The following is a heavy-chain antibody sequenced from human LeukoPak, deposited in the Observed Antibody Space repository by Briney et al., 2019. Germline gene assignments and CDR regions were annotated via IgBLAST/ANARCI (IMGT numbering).Heavy chain of an antibody. J-gene: IGHJ4*02. D-gene: IGHD2-2*01. CDR2: ISSSGSTI. V-gene: IGHV3-48*03. CDR3: AKLRRTVVPAPIDY. CDR1: GFTFRSYE. Sequence: PGGSLRLSCAASGFTFRSYEMNWVRQAPGKGLEWVSYISSSGSTIYYADSVKGRFTISRDSAKNSLYLQMNSLRAEDTAVYYCAKLRRTVVPAPIDYWGQGTLVTVSS.